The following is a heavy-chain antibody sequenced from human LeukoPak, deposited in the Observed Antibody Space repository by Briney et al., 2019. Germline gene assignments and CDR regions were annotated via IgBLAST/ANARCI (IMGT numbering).Heavy chain of an antibody. CDR3: ARAGGSSWYFDWFDP. Sequence: GGSLRLSCAASGFTFSSYWMHWVRQAPGKGLEWVSLISWDGGKTSYADSVKGRFTISRDNAKNSLYLQMNSLRAEDTALYYCARAGGSSWYFDWFDPWGQGTLVTVSS. V-gene: IGHV3-20*04. CDR1: GFTFSSYW. D-gene: IGHD6-13*01. CDR2: ISWDGGKT. J-gene: IGHJ5*02.